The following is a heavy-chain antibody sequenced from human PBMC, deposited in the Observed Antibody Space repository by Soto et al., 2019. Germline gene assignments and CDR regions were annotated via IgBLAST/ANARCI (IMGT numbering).Heavy chain of an antibody. V-gene: IGHV3-30*18. CDR1: GFIFSNYG. CDR3: AKEAFVVVTAPDFDY. J-gene: IGHJ4*02. D-gene: IGHD2-21*02. Sequence: QVQLVESGGGVVQPGRSLRLSCAASGFIFSNYGMHWVRQAPGKGLEWVAVISYDGSNKYYADSVKGRFTISRDNSKNTLYLQMNSLRAEDTAVYYCAKEAFVVVTAPDFDYWGQGTLVTVSS. CDR2: ISYDGSNK.